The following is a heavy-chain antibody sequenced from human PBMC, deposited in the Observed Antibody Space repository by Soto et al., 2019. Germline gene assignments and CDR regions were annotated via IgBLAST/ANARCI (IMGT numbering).Heavy chain of an antibody. D-gene: IGHD6-19*01. J-gene: IGHJ4*02. CDR3: ATVPCSSGPT. CDR1: RFNFSAAW. Sequence: EMQLVQSGGGLVEPGGSLRLSCVASRFNFSAAWLNWIRQAPGKGLEWVGRIKPKSEGETADYTAPVRGRFTISRDDSQNTLHLQMDSLKTEVTAVYYCATVPCSSGPTWGLGVLVTVSS. V-gene: IGHV3-15*07. CDR2: IKPKSEGETA.